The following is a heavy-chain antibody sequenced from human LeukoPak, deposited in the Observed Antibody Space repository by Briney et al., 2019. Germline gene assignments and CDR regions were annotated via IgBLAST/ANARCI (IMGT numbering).Heavy chain of an antibody. J-gene: IGHJ3*02. CDR3: ARENYYDSSGAFDI. D-gene: IGHD3-22*01. Sequence: SETLSLTCTVSGGSISSYYWSWIRQPPGKGLEWIGYIYYSGSTNYNPSLKSRVTISVDTSKNQFSLKLSSVTAADTAVYYCARENYYDSSGAFDIWGQGTMVTVSS. CDR1: GGSISSYY. CDR2: IYYSGST. V-gene: IGHV4-59*01.